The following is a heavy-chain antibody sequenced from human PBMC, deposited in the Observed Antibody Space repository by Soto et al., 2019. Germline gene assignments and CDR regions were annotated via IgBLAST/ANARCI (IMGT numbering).Heavy chain of an antibody. CDR2: IYYSGST. J-gene: IGHJ4*02. D-gene: IGHD5-12*01. CDR1: GGSISSYY. CDR3: ARTFCSGYDWPLDY. Sequence: SETLSLTCTVSGGSISSYYWSWIRQPPGKGLEWIGYIYYSGSTNYNPSLKSRVTMSVDTSKTQFSLKLNSVTAADTAVYYCARTFCSGYDWPLDYWGQGTLVTVS. V-gene: IGHV4-59*08.